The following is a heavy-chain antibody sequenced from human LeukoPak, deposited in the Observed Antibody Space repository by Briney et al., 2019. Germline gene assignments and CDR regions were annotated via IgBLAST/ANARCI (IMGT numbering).Heavy chain of an antibody. CDR3: ATELNYYGFPFDY. Sequence: ASVKVSCKASGYTFTSYDINWVRQATGQGLEWMGWMNPNSGNTGYAQKFQGRVTMTRNTSISTAYMELSSLRSEDTAVYYCATELNYYGFPFDYWGQGTLVTVSS. D-gene: IGHD3-10*01. J-gene: IGHJ4*02. CDR1: GYTFTSYD. V-gene: IGHV1-8*01. CDR2: MNPNSGNT.